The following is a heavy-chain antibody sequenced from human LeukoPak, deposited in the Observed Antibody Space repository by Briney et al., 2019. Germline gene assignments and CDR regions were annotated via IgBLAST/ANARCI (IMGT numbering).Heavy chain of an antibody. Sequence: SETLSLTCTVSGGSISSYYWSWIRQPPGKGLEWIGYIYYSGSTYYNPSLKSRVTMSVDTSKNQFSLKLSSVTAADTAVYYCARCRAAAGTPDNWFDPWGQGTLVTVSS. V-gene: IGHV4-59*12. J-gene: IGHJ5*02. D-gene: IGHD6-13*01. CDR3: ARCRAAAGTPDNWFDP. CDR2: IYYSGST. CDR1: GGSISSYY.